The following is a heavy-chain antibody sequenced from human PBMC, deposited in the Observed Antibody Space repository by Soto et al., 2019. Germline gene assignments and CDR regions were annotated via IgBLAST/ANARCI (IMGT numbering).Heavy chain of an antibody. V-gene: IGHV3-30*18. J-gene: IGHJ4*02. CDR2: ISYDGSNK. CDR3: AKDRGHSGSYDSYFDY. CDR1: GFTFSSYG. Sequence: GGSLSLSCAASGFTFSSYGMHWVRQAPGKGLEWVAVISYDGSNKYYADSVKGRFTISRDNSKNTLYLQMNSLRAEDTAVYYCAKDRGHSGSYDSYFDYWGQGTLVTVSS. D-gene: IGHD1-26*01.